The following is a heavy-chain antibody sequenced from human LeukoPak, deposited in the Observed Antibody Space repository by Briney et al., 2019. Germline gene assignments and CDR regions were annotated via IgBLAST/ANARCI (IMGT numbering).Heavy chain of an antibody. J-gene: IGHJ4*02. D-gene: IGHD6-13*01. CDR3: ARAPIAAAGTDYFDY. V-gene: IGHV1-46*01. Sequence: GASVKVSCTASGYTFTSYYMHWVRQAPGQGLEWMGIINPSGGSTSYAQKFQGRVTMTRDTSTSTVYMELSSLRSEDTAVYYCARAPIAAAGTDYFDYWGQGTLVTVSS. CDR1: GYTFTSYY. CDR2: INPSGGST.